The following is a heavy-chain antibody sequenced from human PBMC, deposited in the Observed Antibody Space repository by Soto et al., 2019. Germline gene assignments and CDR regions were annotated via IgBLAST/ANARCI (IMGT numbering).Heavy chain of an antibody. CDR2: INPRGGST. V-gene: IGHV1-46*01. CDR1: GYTFTTYY. CDR3: ARAPYSSSSFFFDY. Sequence: AAVKVSCKASGYTFTTYYMHWVRQAPGQGLEWMGIINPRGGSTNYAQRFQGRVTMTWDTSTSTVYMELSSLRSDDTAVYYCARAPYSSSSFFFDYWGQGTPVTVCS. D-gene: IGHD6-6*01. J-gene: IGHJ4*02.